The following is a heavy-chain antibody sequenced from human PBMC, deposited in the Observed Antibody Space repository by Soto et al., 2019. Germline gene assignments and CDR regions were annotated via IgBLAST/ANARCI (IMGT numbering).Heavy chain of an antibody. J-gene: IGHJ4*02. Sequence: GGSLRLSCAASGFTCSSYSMNWVRQAPGKGLEWVSHVSSSSSIIEYADSVKGRFTISRENAKNSLYLQMNSLRAEDTAVYYCASLQTGYSSSWYLDYWGQGTLVPVSS. CDR2: VSSSSSII. CDR3: ASLQTGYSSSWYLDY. CDR1: GFTCSSYS. V-gene: IGHV3-48*01. D-gene: IGHD6-13*01.